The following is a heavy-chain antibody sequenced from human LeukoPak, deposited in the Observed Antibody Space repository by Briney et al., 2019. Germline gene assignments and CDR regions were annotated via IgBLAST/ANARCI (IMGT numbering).Heavy chain of an antibody. J-gene: IGHJ4*02. Sequence: PGGSLRLSCAASGFTFSSYAMHWVRQAPGKGLEWVAGISYDGSNKHYADSVKGRFTISRDNSKNTLYLQMNSLGAEDTAVYYCAKDPLYSSSWSTPRPVEFDYWGQGTQVTVSS. D-gene: IGHD6-13*01. V-gene: IGHV3-30*18. CDR2: ISYDGSNK. CDR3: AKDPLYSSSWSTPRPVEFDY. CDR1: GFTFSSYA.